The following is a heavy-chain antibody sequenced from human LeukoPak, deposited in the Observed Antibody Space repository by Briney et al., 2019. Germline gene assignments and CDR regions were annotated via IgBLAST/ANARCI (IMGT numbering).Heavy chain of an antibody. Sequence: ASVKVSCKASGYTFTSYAMHWVRQAPGQRLEWMGWINAGNGNTKYSQKFQGRVIITRDTSASTAYMELSSLRSEDTAVYYCARDGDVDTAMVTNWFDPWGQGTLVTVSS. CDR2: INAGNGNT. CDR1: GYTFTSYA. J-gene: IGHJ5*02. CDR3: ARDGDVDTAMVTNWFDP. D-gene: IGHD5-18*01. V-gene: IGHV1-3*01.